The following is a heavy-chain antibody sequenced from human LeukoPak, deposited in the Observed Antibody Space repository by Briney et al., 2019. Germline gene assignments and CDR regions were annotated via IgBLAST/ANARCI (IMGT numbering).Heavy chain of an antibody. CDR1: GYTFTDYY. Sequence: GASVKVSCKASGYTFTDYYMHWGRQAPGQGLEWMGWMNPNSGGTNYAQKFQGRVTMTRDTSISTAYMEVSRLRSDDTAVFYCARESQIRSYYDRSGYYYGALDYWGQGSLVTVSS. CDR3: ARESQIRSYYDRSGYYYGALDY. V-gene: IGHV1-2*02. J-gene: IGHJ4*02. D-gene: IGHD3-22*01. CDR2: MNPNSGGT.